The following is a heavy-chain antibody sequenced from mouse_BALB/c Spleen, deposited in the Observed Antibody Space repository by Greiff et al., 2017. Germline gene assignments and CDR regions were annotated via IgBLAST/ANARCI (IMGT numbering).Heavy chain of an antibody. CDR2: ISSGGGST. J-gene: IGHJ4*01. D-gene: IGHD2-10*01. CDR3: ARHRTYYGNYVGYAMDY. CDR1: GFAFSSYD. V-gene: IGHV5-12-1*01. Sequence: EVKLMESGGGLVKPGGSLKLSCAASGFAFSSYDMSWVRQTPEKRLEWVAYISSGGGSTYYPDTVKGRFTISRDNAKNTLYLQMSSLKSEDTAMYYCARHRTYYGNYVGYAMDYWGQGTSVTVSS.